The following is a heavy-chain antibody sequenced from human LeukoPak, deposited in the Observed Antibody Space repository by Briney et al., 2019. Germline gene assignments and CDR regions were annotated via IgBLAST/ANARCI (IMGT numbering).Heavy chain of an antibody. CDR2: ISFDGSHT. CDR1: GFTFSSYG. J-gene: IGHJ6*03. D-gene: IGHD6-13*01. V-gene: IGHV3-30*03. CDR3: LAGYYYYYMDV. Sequence: QPGRSLRLSCAASGFTFSSYGIHWVRQAPGKGLEGVAVISFDGSHTYYADSVKGRFTISRDNSKNTLYLQMTGLSAEDTAVYYALAGYYYYYMDVWGKGTTVTVSS.